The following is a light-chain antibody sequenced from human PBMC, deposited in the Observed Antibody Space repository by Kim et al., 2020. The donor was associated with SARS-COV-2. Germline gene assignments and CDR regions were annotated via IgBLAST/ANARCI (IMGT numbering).Light chain of an antibody. CDR1: QSVPSYY. Sequence: SPGERATLSCRASQSVPSYYLAWYQQKPGQAPRLLIYSTSSRATGIPDRFSGSGSGTDFTLTISRLEPEDFAVYYCQQYGSSIFTFGPGTKVDTK. CDR2: STS. CDR3: QQYGSSIFT. J-gene: IGKJ3*01. V-gene: IGKV3-20*01.